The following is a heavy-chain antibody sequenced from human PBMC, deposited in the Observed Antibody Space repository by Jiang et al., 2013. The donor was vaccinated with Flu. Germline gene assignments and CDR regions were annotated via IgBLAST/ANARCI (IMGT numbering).Heavy chain of an antibody. V-gene: IGHV1-3*01. D-gene: IGHD5/OR15-5a*01. Sequence: GAEVKKPGASVKVSCKASGYIFTSYIIHWVRQAPGQRLEWMGQINAGNGNTKYSENFQGRVTITRETSASAVYMELSTLRSEDTAVYFCTRERASVLLTSERFFDYWGQGTLVTVSS. J-gene: IGHJ4*02. CDR3: TRERASVLLTSERFFDY. CDR2: INAGNGNT. CDR1: GYIFTSYI.